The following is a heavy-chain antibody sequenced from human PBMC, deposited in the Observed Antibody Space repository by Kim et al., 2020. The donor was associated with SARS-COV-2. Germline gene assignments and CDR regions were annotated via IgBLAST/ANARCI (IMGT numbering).Heavy chain of an antibody. J-gene: IGHJ4*02. V-gene: IGHV3-7*01. D-gene: IGHD2-21*02. Sequence: GGSLRLSCAASGFTFSSYWMSWVRQAPGKGLEWVANIKQDGSEKYYVDSVKGRFTISRDNAKNSLYLQMNSLRAEDTAVYYCARRLSAPAGDCGGDCHYYFDYWGQGTLVTVSS. CDR1: GFTFSSYW. CDR2: IKQDGSEK. CDR3: ARRLSAPAGDCGGDCHYYFDY.